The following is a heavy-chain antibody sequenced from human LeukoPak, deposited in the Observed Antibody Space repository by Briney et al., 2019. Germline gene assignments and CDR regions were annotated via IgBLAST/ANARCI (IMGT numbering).Heavy chain of an antibody. D-gene: IGHD3-9*01. J-gene: IGHJ4*02. CDR3: ARDPLRYLRVGHYDY. Sequence: GGSLRLSCAASGFTFSNSAMNWVRQVPGKGLEWVSSIDYNSSHIYYAASVRGRFTISRDNARNSVHLQMNSLRVEDTAVYYCARDPLRYLRVGHYDYWGQGTLVAVSS. CDR1: GFTFSNSA. CDR2: IDYNSSHI. V-gene: IGHV3-21*01.